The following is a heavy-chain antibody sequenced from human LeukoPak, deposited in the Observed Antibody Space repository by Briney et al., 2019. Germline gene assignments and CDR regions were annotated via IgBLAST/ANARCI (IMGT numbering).Heavy chain of an antibody. CDR1: GGSISSYY. D-gene: IGHD3-10*01. Sequence: SETLSLTCTVSGGSISSYYWNWIRQPAGKGLEWIGRIYTSGSTNYNPSLKSRVTMSVDTSKNQFSLKLSSVTAADTAVYYCARGTSAMVRGVIEYYFDYWGQGTLVTVSS. J-gene: IGHJ4*02. CDR2: IYTSGST. V-gene: IGHV4-4*07. CDR3: ARGTSAMVRGVIEYYFDY.